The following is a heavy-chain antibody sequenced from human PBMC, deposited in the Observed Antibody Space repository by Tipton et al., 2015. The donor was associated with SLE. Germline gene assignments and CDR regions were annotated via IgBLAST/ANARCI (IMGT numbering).Heavy chain of an antibody. CDR1: GGSFSGYY. CDR3: ARGYYDSSCYYLRYYYYGMDV. CDR2: INHSGST. V-gene: IGHV4-34*01. J-gene: IGHJ6*02. Sequence: TLSLTCAVYGGSFSGYYWSWIRQPPGKGLEWIGEINHSGSTNYNPSLKSRVTISVDTSKNQFSLKLSSVTAADTAVYYCARGYYDSSCYYLRYYYYGMDVWGQGTTVTVSS. D-gene: IGHD3-22*01.